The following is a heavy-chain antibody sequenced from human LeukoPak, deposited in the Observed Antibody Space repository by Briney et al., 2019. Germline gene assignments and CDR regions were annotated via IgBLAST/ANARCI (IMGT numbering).Heavy chain of an antibody. V-gene: IGHV3-48*03. J-gene: IGHJ6*02. CDR1: GFTFSSYE. D-gene: IGHD5-18*01. Sequence: PGGSLRLSCAASGFTFSSYEMNWVRQAPGKGLEWVSYISSSGSTIYYADSVKGRFTISRDNAKNSLYLQMNSLRAEDTAVYYCARRPGESTWVAMGQLYYYYYGMDVWGQGTTVTVSS. CDR2: ISSSGSTI. CDR3: ARRPGESTWVAMGQLYYYYYGMDV.